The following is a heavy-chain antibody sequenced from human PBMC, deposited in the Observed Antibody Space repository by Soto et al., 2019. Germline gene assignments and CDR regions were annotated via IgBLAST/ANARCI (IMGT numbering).Heavy chain of an antibody. D-gene: IGHD3-10*01. V-gene: IGHV4-61*01. CDR2: IYYSGST. J-gene: IGHJ4*02. Sequence: PSETLCLTCTVSGGSIGSSSYYWSWIRQPPGKGLEWIGYIYYSGSTNYNPSLKSRVTISVDTSKNQFSLKLSSVTAADTAVYYCATILNPKPMVRGSQEIDYWGQGTLVTVSS. CDR3: ATILNPKPMVRGSQEIDY. CDR1: GGSIGSSSYY.